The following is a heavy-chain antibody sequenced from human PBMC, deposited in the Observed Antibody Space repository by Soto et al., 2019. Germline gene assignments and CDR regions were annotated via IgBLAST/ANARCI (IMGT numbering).Heavy chain of an antibody. D-gene: IGHD6-13*01. V-gene: IGHV1-18*04. CDR3: ARDLGSSWQDD. CDR2: ISGYNGNT. CDR1: GYTFTGYG. J-gene: IGHJ4*02. Sequence: ASVKVSCKASGYTFTGYGISWVRQAPGQGPEWMGWISGYNGNTNYAQKLQGRVTMTTDTSTSTAYMELRSLRSDDTAIYYCARDLGSSWQDDWGQGSLVTVSS.